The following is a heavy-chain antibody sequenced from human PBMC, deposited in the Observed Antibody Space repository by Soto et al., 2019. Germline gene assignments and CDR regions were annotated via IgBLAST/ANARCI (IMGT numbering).Heavy chain of an antibody. CDR2: ISSGGSTV. J-gene: IGHJ4*02. V-gene: IGHV3-48*01. CDR1: GFTFSSYS. CDR3: ARDRPCRGGCSSTTCYAFDY. D-gene: IGHD2-2*01. Sequence: EVQLVESGGGLVQPGGSLRLSCAASGFTFSSYSMNWVRQAPGKGLECVSDISSGGSTVYYADSVKGRFTISRDNAKNSVYLQMDSLRVEDTAVYYCARDRPCRGGCSSTTCYAFDYWGQGTLVTVSS.